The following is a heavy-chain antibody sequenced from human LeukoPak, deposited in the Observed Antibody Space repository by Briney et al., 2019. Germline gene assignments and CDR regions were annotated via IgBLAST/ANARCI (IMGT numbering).Heavy chain of an antibody. V-gene: IGHV4-34*01. CDR1: GGSFSGYY. J-gene: IGHJ4*02. D-gene: IGHD6-13*01. Sequence: PSETLSLTCAVYGGSFSGYYWSWIRQPPGKGLEWIGEINHSGSTNYNPSLKSRVTISVDTSKNQFSLRLSSVTAADTAVYYCNTGYSSSWYDYWGQGTLVTVSS. CDR3: NTGYSSSWYDY. CDR2: INHSGST.